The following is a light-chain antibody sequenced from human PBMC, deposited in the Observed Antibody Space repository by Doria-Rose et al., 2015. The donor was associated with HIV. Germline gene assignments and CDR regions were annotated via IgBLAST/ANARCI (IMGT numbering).Light chain of an antibody. Sequence: DIRMTQSPESLGMSLGERATLNCKSNQSLLYTSKNYLAWYQQEPGQPPKLLIYWASTRQSGVPARFSGSGSGTDFTLTISSLEAGDVAVYYCQQYYDTPSFGPGTTVDIK. CDR1: QSLLYTSKNY. CDR3: QQYYDTPS. CDR2: WAS. V-gene: IGKV4-1*01. J-gene: IGKJ3*01.